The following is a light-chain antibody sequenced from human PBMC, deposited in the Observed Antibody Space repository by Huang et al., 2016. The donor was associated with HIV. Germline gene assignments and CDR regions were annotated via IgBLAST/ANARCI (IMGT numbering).Light chain of an antibody. CDR1: QIIGNK. V-gene: IGKV3-15*01. Sequence: EVVMTQSPATLSLSLGERATLSCRASQIIGNKLAWYQQKPGQAPRLLIYSASTRATGVPARFGGSGSGTEFTLTIAGLQSEDFAIYYCQQYNNWPLTFGGGTKVEIK. J-gene: IGKJ4*01. CDR2: SAS. CDR3: QQYNNWPLT.